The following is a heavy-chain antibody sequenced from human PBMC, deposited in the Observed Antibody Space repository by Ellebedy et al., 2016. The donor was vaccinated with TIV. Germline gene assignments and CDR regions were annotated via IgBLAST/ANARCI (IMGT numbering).Heavy chain of an antibody. Sequence: SETLSLTCTVSGYSIRNGYYWGWIRQPPGKGLEWIGSIFHSGSTYYNPSLKSRVTISVDTSKNQFSLKLTSVTAADTAVYYCARRLSGIYPFDYWGQGTLVTVSS. V-gene: IGHV4-38-2*02. CDR2: IFHSGST. CDR3: ARRLSGIYPFDY. D-gene: IGHD3-10*01. J-gene: IGHJ4*02. CDR1: GYSIRNGYY.